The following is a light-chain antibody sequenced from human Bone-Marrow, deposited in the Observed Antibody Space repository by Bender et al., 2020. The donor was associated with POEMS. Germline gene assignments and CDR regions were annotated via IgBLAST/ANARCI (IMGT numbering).Light chain of an antibody. V-gene: IGLV3-9*01. J-gene: IGLJ3*02. CDR2: GTI. Sequence: SYELTQPLSMSVALGQTARIPCGGPDIGTKIVHWYQQRPGQAPVLVIYGTINRPSGIPDRFSGSNLGNTAALTISRAQAGDEADYYCQVLHSDAWVFGGGTRLTVL. CDR1: DIGTKI. CDR3: QVLHSDAWV.